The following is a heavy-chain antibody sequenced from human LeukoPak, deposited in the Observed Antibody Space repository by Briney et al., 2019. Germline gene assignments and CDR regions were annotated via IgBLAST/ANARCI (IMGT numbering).Heavy chain of an antibody. CDR3: ARVRLGYYDSSGYSFDY. CDR1: GFTVSSNY. D-gene: IGHD3-22*01. CDR2: IYSGGST. Sequence: GGSLRLSCAASGFTVSSNYMSWVRQAPGKGLEWVSVIYSGGSTYYADSVKGRFTISRDNSKNTLYLQMNSLRAEDTAVYYCARVRLGYYDSSGYSFDYWGQETLVTVSS. J-gene: IGHJ4*02. V-gene: IGHV3-53*01.